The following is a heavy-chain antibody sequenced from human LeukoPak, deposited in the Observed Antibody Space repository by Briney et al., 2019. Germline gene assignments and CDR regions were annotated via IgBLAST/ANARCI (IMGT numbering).Heavy chain of an antibody. CDR3: ARYYYDSSGYYYESSPFYS. CDR2: ISAYNGKT. J-gene: IGHJ3*02. V-gene: IGHV1-18*01. D-gene: IGHD3-22*01. Sequence: GASVTVSFKGSGYTFTSYGISWVRQAPGQGVEWVGGISAYNGKTNYAQRLQGRVTMTTDTSTSTAYMELRSLRSDDTAVYYCARYYYDSSGYYYESSPFYSWGEGTNDTDSS. CDR1: GYTFTSYG.